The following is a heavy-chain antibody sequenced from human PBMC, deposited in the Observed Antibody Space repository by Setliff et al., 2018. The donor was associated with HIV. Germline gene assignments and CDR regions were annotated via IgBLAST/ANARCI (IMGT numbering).Heavy chain of an antibody. CDR3: ARDRESSSSWYQIYFDYYMDV. Sequence: GSLRLSCAASGFTFSSYSMNWVRQAPGKGLEWVSYISSSSSPIFYADSVKGRFTISRDNAKNSLYVQMNSLRAEDTAVYYCARDRESSSSWYQIYFDYYMDVWGKGTTVTVSS. D-gene: IGHD6-13*01. V-gene: IGHV3-48*01. J-gene: IGHJ6*03. CDR2: ISSSSSPI. CDR1: GFTFSSYS.